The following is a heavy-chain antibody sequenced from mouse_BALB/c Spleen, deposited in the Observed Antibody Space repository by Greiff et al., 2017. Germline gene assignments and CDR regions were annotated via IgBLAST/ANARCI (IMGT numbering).Heavy chain of an antibody. V-gene: IGHV5-17*02. Sequence: EVKLVKSGGGLVQPGGSRKLSCAASGFTFSSFGMHWVRQAPEKGLEWVAYISSGSSTIYYADTVKGRFTISRDNPKNTLFLQMTSLRSEDTAMYYCARSYDGYYGYFDVWGAGTTVTVSS. CDR3: ARSYDGYYGYFDV. CDR1: GFTFSSFG. J-gene: IGHJ1*01. CDR2: ISSGSSTI. D-gene: IGHD2-3*01.